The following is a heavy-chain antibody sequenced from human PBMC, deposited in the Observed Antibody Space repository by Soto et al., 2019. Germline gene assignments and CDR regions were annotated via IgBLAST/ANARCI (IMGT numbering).Heavy chain of an antibody. CDR2: IYHSGST. J-gene: IGHJ4*02. Sequence: PSENLSITCAVSGGSINSGGYSWSWIRQPPGKGLEWVGYIYHSGSTYYNPSLKSRVTISVDRSKNQFSLKLSSVTAADTAVYYCARSASTVTTLDYWGQGTLVTVS. CDR3: ARSASTVTTLDY. D-gene: IGHD1-1*01. V-gene: IGHV4-30-2*01. CDR1: GGSINSGGYS.